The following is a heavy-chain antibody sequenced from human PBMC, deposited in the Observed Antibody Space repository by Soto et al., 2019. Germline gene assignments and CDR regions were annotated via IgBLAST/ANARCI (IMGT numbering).Heavy chain of an antibody. CDR2: IYYSGST. CDR1: GGSISSYY. J-gene: IGHJ4*02. Sequence: QVQLQESDPGLVKPSETLSLTCTVSGGSISSYYWSWIRQPPGKGLEWIGYIYYSGSTNYNPSLKSRVTISVDTSKNQCSLKLSSVTAADTAVYYCAKAGSYHKRGANYFDYWGQGTLVTVSS. V-gene: IGHV4-59*01. CDR3: AKAGSYHKRGANYFDY. D-gene: IGHD1-26*01.